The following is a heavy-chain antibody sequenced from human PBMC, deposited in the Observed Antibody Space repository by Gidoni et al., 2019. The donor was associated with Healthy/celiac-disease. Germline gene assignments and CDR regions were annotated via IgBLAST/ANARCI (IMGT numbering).Heavy chain of an antibody. J-gene: IGHJ3*02. V-gene: IGHV4-39*01. Sequence: QLQLQESGTGLVKPSETLSLTCTVSGGSISSSSYYWGWIRQPPGKGLEWIGSIYYSGSTYYNPSLKSRVTISVDTSKIQFSLKLSSVTAADTAVYYCARRLSTGDFRPNGAFDIWGQGTMVTVS. D-gene: IGHD4-17*01. CDR2: IYYSGST. CDR3: ARRLSTGDFRPNGAFDI. CDR1: GGSISSSSYY.